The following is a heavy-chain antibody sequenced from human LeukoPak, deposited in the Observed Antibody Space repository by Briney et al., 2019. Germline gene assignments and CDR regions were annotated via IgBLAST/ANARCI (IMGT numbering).Heavy chain of an antibody. V-gene: IGHV1-2*02. CDR1: GYTFTGYY. D-gene: IGHD1-14*01. J-gene: IGHJ3*02. CDR3: ARAQAKTGPSDAFDI. CDR2: INPNSGGT. Sequence: GASVKVSCKASGYTFTGYYMHWVRQAPGQGLEWMGWINPNSGGTNYAQKFQGRVTMTRDTSISTAYMELSRLRSDDTAVYYCARAQAKTGPSDAFDIWGQGTMVTVSS.